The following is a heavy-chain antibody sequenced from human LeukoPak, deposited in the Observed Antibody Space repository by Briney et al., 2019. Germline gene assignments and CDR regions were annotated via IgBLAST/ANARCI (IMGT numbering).Heavy chain of an antibody. CDR1: VFTFSIYA. CDR2: ISGSGGST. CDR3: AKGSAVVAA. D-gene: IGHD2-15*01. Sequence: GGTLRLSCAASVFTFSIYAMSGVRQAPAKGLEWVSAISGSGGSTYYADSVKGRFTISRDNSKNTLYLQMNSLRAEDTAVYYCAKGSAVVAAWGQGTLVTVSS. J-gene: IGHJ4*02. V-gene: IGHV3-23*01.